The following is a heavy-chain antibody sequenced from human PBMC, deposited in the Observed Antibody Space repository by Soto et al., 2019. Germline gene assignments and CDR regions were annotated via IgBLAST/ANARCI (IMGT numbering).Heavy chain of an antibody. V-gene: IGHV3-33*01. D-gene: IGHD2-15*01. CDR2: IWYDGSNK. CDR1: GFTFSSYG. J-gene: IGHJ6*02. CDR3: ARDGRGMVVVNYYYGMDV. Sequence: GGSLRLSCAASGFTFSSYGMHWVRQAPGKGLEWVAVIWYDGSNKYYADSVKGRFTISRDNSKNTLYLQMNSLRAEDTAVYYCARDGRGMVVVNYYYGMDVWGQGTTVTVSS.